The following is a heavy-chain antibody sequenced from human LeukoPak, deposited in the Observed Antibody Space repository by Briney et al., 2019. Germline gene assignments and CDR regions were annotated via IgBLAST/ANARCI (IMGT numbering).Heavy chain of an antibody. J-gene: IGHJ6*03. CDR1: GGTFSSYA. CDR2: IIPILGIA. V-gene: IGHV1-69*04. CDR3: ARHDHYAYYYMDV. Sequence: ASVKVSCKASGGTFSSYAISWVRQAPGQGLEWMGRIIPILGIANYAQKFQGRVTITADKSTSTAYMELSSLRSEDTAVYYCARHDHYAYYYMDVWGKGTTVTVSS. D-gene: IGHD3-16*01.